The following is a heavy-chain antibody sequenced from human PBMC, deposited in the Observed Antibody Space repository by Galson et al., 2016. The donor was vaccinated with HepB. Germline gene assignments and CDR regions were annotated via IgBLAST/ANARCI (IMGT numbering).Heavy chain of an antibody. D-gene: IGHD3-22*01. V-gene: IGHV2-5*02. Sequence: PALVKPTQTLTLTCTFSGLSLSTAGEAVGWIRQPPGKALEWLALIYWDGDKRISPSLFDRLTVTKDSTKGQVFLTLTNMDPVDTATYFCARSYYTDNSGYCVWGQGTLVTVSS. J-gene: IGHJ4*02. CDR2: IYWDGDK. CDR3: ARSYYTDNSGYCV. CDR1: GLSLSTAGEA.